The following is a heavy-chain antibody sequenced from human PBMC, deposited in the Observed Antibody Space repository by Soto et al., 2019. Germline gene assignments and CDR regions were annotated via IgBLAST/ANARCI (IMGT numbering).Heavy chain of an antibody. D-gene: IGHD3-3*01. V-gene: IGHV5-51*01. Sequence: GESLKISCKGSGYSFTSYWIGWVRQMPGKGLEWMGIIYPGDSDTRYSPSFQGQVTISADKSISTAYLQWSSLKASDTAMYYCARRVDFWSGSNYYGMDVWGQGTTVTVSS. CDR2: IYPGDSDT. CDR1: GYSFTSYW. J-gene: IGHJ6*02. CDR3: ARRVDFWSGSNYYGMDV.